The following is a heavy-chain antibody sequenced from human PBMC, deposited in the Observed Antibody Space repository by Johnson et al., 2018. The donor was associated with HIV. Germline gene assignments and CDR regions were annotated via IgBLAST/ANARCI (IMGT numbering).Heavy chain of an antibody. D-gene: IGHD2-21*01. V-gene: IGHV3-30*19. CDR1: GFTFNPYG. CDR2: ISYDGSNK. J-gene: IGHJ3*02. Sequence: QVQLVESGGGVVQPGGSLRLSCTAPGFTFNPYGMHWVRQAPGKGLERVAVISYDGSNKYSADPGKVRFTISRDNSKNTLYLQMNSLRAEDTAVYCCARGYGVVIALLDAFDIWGQGTMVTVSS. CDR3: ARGYGVVIALLDAFDI.